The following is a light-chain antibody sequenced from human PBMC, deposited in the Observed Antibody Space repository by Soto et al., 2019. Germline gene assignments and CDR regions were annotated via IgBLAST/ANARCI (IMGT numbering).Light chain of an antibody. CDR2: AAS. CDR3: QQSDSPPYT. J-gene: IGKJ2*01. V-gene: IGKV1-39*01. CDR1: QSISTF. Sequence: DIPMTQSPSSLSASVGDRVTINCRASQSISTFLNWYQQKPGQAPKVLISAASTLQSGVPSRFSGRGSGTDFTLTISSLQPEDFATYYCQQSDSPPYTFGQGTTLETK.